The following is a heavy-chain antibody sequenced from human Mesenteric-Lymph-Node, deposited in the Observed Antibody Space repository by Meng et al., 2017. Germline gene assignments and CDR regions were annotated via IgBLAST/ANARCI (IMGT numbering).Heavy chain of an antibody. CDR3: ASFVGLGKTLGWYFDL. J-gene: IGHJ2*01. CDR2: IIPIFGTA. V-gene: IGHV1-69*01. D-gene: IGHD7-27*01. Sequence: VQLVRAGAEGTKPGSSVKVPCKASGGTFSSYAISWVRQAPGQGLEWMGGIIPIFGTANYAQKFQGRVTITADESTSTAYMELSSLRSEDTAVYYCASFVGLGKTLGWYFDLWGRGTLVTVSS. CDR1: GGTFSSYA.